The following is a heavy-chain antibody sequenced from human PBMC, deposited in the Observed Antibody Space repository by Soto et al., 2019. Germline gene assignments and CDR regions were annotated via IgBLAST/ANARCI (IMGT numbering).Heavy chain of an antibody. D-gene: IGHD3-16*01. CDR3: AKDTIMITFGGVIGY. Sequence: QVQLVEFGGGVVQPGRSLRLSCAASGFTFSRYAMHWVRQAPGKGLEWVAVISYDGSNKYYADSVKGRFTISRDNSKNTLYLQMNSLRAEDTAVYYCAKDTIMITFGGVIGYWGQGTLVTVSS. V-gene: IGHV3-30-3*01. CDR1: GFTFSRYA. CDR2: ISYDGSNK. J-gene: IGHJ4*02.